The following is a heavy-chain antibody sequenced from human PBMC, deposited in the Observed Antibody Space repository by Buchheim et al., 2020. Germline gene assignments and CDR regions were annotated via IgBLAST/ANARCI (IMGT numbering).Heavy chain of an antibody. CDR2: ISSSSSYI. CDR3: ARDGVGVFVGTDYYYGMDV. J-gene: IGHJ6*02. V-gene: IGHV3-21*01. CDR1: GFTFSSYS. Sequence: EVQLVESGGGLVKPGGSLRLSCAASGFTFSSYSMNWVRQAPGKGLEWVSSISSSSSYIYYADSVKGRFTISRDNAKNSLYLQMNSLRAEDTAVYYCARDGVGVFVGTDYYYGMDVWGQGTT. D-gene: IGHD3-3*01.